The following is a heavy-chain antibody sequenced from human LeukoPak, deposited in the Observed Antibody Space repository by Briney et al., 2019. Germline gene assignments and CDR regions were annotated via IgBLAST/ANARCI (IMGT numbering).Heavy chain of an antibody. J-gene: IGHJ4*02. CDR3: VRQGLQSGTYPAY. CDR1: GYSFTSYW. CDR2: LYPDGSAT. D-gene: IGHD1-26*01. Sequence: PGESLKISCKGSGYSFTSYWIGWVRQMPGRGLEWMGMLYPDGSATTYHPSFEGRVTISADKSVTTAYLEWNSLKASDTALYNCVRQGLQSGTYPAYWGPGTLVTVSS. V-gene: IGHV5-51*01.